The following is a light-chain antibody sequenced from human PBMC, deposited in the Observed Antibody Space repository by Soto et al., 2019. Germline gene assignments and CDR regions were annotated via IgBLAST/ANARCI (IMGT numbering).Light chain of an antibody. CDR1: QSVSSSY. V-gene: IGKV3-20*01. CDR2: GAA. Sequence: EVVLTQSPGTLSLSPGERATLSCRASQSVSSSYLAWYQQKPGQAPRLLLYGAASRATGIPDRFSGSGSGTGFTLTISRLEPEDFAVDYCQQYGSTPQTFGQGTKVESK. J-gene: IGKJ1*01. CDR3: QQYGSTPQT.